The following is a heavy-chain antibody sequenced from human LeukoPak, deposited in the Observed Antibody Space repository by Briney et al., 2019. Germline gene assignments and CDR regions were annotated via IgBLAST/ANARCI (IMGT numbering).Heavy chain of an antibody. CDR3: ARDLFCGGDCYVPGPAFDY. Sequence: PSETLSLTCTVSGGSISSSSYYWGWIRQPPGKGLEWIGSIYYSGSTYYNPSLKSRVTISVDTSKNQFSLKLSSVTAADTAVYYCARDLFCGGDCYVPGPAFDYWGQGTLVTVSS. CDR1: GGSISSSSYY. D-gene: IGHD2-21*02. CDR2: IYYSGST. V-gene: IGHV4-39*07. J-gene: IGHJ4*02.